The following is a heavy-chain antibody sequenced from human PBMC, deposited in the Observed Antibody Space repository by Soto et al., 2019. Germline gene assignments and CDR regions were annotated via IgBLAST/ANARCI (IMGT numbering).Heavy chain of an antibody. CDR2: ISYDGSNK. J-gene: IGHJ4*02. V-gene: IGHV3-30*18. D-gene: IGHD6-13*01. Sequence: ESGGGVVQPGRSLRLSCAASGFTFSSYGMHWVRQAPGKGLEWVAVISYDGSNKYYADSVKGRFTISRDNSKNTLYLQMNSLRAEDTAVYYCAKVGRLAAAGPRVYFDYWGQGTLVTVSS. CDR3: AKVGRLAAAGPRVYFDY. CDR1: GFTFSSYG.